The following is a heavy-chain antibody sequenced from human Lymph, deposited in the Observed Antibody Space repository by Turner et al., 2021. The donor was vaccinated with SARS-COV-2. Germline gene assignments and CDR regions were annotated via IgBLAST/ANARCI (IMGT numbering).Heavy chain of an antibody. D-gene: IGHD3-10*01. Sequence: QVQLVASGGGVVQPGRSLRLSFAASGFTFSTYAIYWVRQAPGKGLEWVAVISYDGSNKYYADSVKGRFTISRDNSKNTLYLQMNSLRAEDTAVYYCARYASGGYFYYGMDVWGQGTTVTVSS. CDR1: GFTFSTYA. V-gene: IGHV3-30*04. CDR3: ARYASGGYFYYGMDV. J-gene: IGHJ6*02. CDR2: ISYDGSNK.